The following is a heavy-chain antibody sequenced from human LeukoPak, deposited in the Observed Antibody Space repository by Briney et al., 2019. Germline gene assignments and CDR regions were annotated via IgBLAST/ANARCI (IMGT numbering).Heavy chain of an antibody. Sequence: SQTLSLTCAISGDSVPSNNAAWSWIRQSPARGLEWLGRTYSRSKWYKDYAVSVKGRIIINPDTSKNQFSLQLNSVTPEDTAVYYCARALDEGDAFDIWGQGTIVTVSS. CDR3: ARALDEGDAFDI. J-gene: IGHJ3*02. CDR2: TYSRSKWYK. V-gene: IGHV6-1*01. CDR1: GDSVPSNNAA.